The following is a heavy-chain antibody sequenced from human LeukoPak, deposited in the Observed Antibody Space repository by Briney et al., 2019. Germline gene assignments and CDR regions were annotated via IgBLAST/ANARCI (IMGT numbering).Heavy chain of an antibody. J-gene: IGHJ5*02. CDR3: ARSPNWNYGFDP. CDR2: IYYSGST. D-gene: IGHD1-7*01. Sequence: SETLSLTCTVSGGSISSHYWSWIRQPPGKGLEWIGYIYYSGSTNYNPSLKSRVTISVDTSKNQFSLKLSSMTAADTAVYYCARSPNWNYGFDPWGQGTLVTVSS. CDR1: GGSISSHY. V-gene: IGHV4-59*11.